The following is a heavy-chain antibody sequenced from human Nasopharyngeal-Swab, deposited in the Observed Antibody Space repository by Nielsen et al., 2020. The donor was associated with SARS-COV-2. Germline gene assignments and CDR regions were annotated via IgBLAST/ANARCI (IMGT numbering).Heavy chain of an antibody. CDR2: ISVYNADT. CDR3: ARATGGGVFDYGMDV. D-gene: IGHD3-16*02. Sequence: ASVKVSCKASGYSFRSYGINWVRQAPGQGLEWMGWISVYNADTNYAQNLRGRVTMTADKSTNTVSMELSSLTSEDTALYYCARATGGGVFDYGMDVWGQGTKVTVSS. CDR1: GYSFRSYG. J-gene: IGHJ6*02. V-gene: IGHV1-18*01.